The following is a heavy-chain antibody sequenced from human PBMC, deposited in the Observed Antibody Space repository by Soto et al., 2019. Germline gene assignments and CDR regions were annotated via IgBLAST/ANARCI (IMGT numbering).Heavy chain of an antibody. V-gene: IGHV4-34*01. J-gene: IGHJ4*02. D-gene: IGHD3-10*01. CDR3: ARAITLVRGAVYVY. Sequence: TLSLTCTVYGESFSGYYWSWIRQPPGKGLEWIGEINHSGSTNYNPSLKSRATISVDTSKNQFSLKLSSVTAADTAVYYCARAITLVRGAVYVYWGQGTLVTVSS. CDR2: INHSGST. CDR1: GESFSGYY.